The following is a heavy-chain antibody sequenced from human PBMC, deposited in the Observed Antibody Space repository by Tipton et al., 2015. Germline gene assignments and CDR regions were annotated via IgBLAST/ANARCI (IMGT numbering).Heavy chain of an antibody. CDR1: GGSISSGSHY. CDR2: VYTTGNT. V-gene: IGHV4-61*02. D-gene: IGHD6-25*01. J-gene: IGHJ6*02. CDR3: ARDASGYYYGMDV. Sequence: LRLSCTVSGGSISSGSHYWNWVRQAAGKGLEWIGRVYTTGNTDYNPSLKSRVSISIAPSKNQFPLRLDSVTAADTAVYYCARDASGYYYGMDVWGQGTTVTVSS.